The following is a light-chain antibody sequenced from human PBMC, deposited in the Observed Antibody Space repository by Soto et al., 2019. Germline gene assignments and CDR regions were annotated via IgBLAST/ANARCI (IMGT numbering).Light chain of an antibody. Sequence: IQRTQATSFLSDSLGDGVTITGRASQSMSSYLNWYQQKPGKAPKLLVYKASTLKSGVPSRFSGSGSGTEFTLTISSLQPDDFATYYCQHYNSYSEAFGQGTKVDIK. CDR2: KAS. CDR3: QHYNSYSEA. V-gene: IGKV1-5*03. J-gene: IGKJ1*01. CDR1: QSMSSY.